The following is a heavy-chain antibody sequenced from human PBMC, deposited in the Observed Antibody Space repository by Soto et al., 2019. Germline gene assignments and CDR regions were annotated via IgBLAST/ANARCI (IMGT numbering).Heavy chain of an antibody. CDR3: ARDRGVIIYYYYGMDV. J-gene: IGHJ6*02. Sequence: GGSLRLSCAASGFNFSSYAMHWVRQAPGKGLEWVAVISYDGSNKYYADSVKGRFTISRDNSKNTLYLQMNSLRAEDKAVYYCARDRGVIIYYYYGMDVCGQGTTVTVSS. CDR1: GFNFSSYA. CDR2: ISYDGSNK. V-gene: IGHV3-30-3*01. D-gene: IGHD3-10*01.